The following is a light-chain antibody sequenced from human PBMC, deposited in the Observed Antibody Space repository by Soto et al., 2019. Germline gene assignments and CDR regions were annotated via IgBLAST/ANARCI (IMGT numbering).Light chain of an antibody. CDR1: QSVSSSS. CDR2: GAS. V-gene: IGKV3-20*01. J-gene: IGKJ2*01. Sequence: EFVLTQSPGTLSLSPGERATLSCRASQSVSSSSLAWYQQKPGQAPRLLIYGASNRASGIPDRFSGGASGTGFTLTISRLEPEDFAVYFCQQYGGSPPFTFGQGTKVEIK. CDR3: QQYGGSPPFT.